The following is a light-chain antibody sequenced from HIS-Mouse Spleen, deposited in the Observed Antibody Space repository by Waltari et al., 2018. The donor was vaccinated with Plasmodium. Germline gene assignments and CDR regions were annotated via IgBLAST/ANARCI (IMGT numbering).Light chain of an antibody. CDR3: QQYNNWSFT. CDR2: GAS. Sequence: EIVMTQSPATLSLSPGERATLSCRASQSVSNILACYQQKPGQAPRLLIYGASTSAACIPARFSGSWSGTVFTLTISSLQSEDFAVYYCQQYNNWSFTFGPGTKVDIK. J-gene: IGKJ3*01. V-gene: IGKV3-15*01. CDR1: QSVSNI.